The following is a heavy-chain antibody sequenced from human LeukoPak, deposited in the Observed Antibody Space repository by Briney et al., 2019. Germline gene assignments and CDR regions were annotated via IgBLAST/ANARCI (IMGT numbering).Heavy chain of an antibody. CDR1: GGSISSSAYY. CDR2: LYYSGST. V-gene: IGHV4-39*01. CDR3: ARQGGSLDWFDP. J-gene: IGHJ5*02. D-gene: IGHD1-26*01. Sequence: SETLSLTCTVSGGSISSSAYYWGWIRQPPGKGLEWIGSLYYSGSTYYNPSLKSRVTISVDTSKKQFSLKLTSVTAADTAVYYCARQGGSLDWFDPWGQGALVTVSS.